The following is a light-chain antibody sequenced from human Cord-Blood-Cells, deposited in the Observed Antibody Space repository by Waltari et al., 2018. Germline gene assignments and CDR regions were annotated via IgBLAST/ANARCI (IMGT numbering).Light chain of an antibody. V-gene: IGLV2-23*01. CDR1: SSDVGSYNL. CDR3: CSYAGSSTFV. CDR2: EGS. J-gene: IGLJ1*01. Sequence: QSALTQPASVSGSPGQSITISCTGTSSDVGSYNLVSWYQQHPGKAPKLMIYEGSKRPSGFSNCCSGAKSGNTASLTSSGLQAEDEADYYCCSYAGSSTFVFGTGTKVTVL.